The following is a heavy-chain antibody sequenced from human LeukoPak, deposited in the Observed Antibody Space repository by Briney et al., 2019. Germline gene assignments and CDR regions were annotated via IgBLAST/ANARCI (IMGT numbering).Heavy chain of an antibody. V-gene: IGHV4-59*01. Sequence: SETLCLTCTASGVSISSYYWSWIRQPPGKRLEWVGYFYYSGSTNYNPSLKSRVTISIDTYKNQLSLRLSTVTTADTAVYYCARIKKDFYYRDGGTYVCDMWGGGTMDSVS. CDR2: FYYSGST. J-gene: IGHJ3*02. D-gene: IGHD5-24*01. CDR1: GVSISSYY. CDR3: ARIKKDFYYRDGGTYVCDM.